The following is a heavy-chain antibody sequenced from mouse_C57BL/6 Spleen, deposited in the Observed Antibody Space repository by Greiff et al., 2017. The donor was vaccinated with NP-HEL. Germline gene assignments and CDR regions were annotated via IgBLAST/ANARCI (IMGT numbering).Heavy chain of an antibody. CDR1: GYTFTSYG. CDR2: IYPRSGNT. Sequence: QVHVKQSGAELARPGASVKLSCKASGYTFTSYGISWVKQRTGQGLEWIGEIYPRSGNTYYNEKFKGKATLTADKSSSTAYMELRSLTSEDSAVYFCSYDYDFYYFDYWGQGTTLTVSS. V-gene: IGHV1-81*01. CDR3: SYDYDFYYFDY. J-gene: IGHJ2*01. D-gene: IGHD2-4*01.